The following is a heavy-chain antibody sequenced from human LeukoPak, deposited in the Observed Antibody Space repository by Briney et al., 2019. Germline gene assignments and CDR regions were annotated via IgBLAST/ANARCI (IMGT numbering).Heavy chain of an antibody. Sequence: PGGSLRLSCATSGLTFINAWMSWVRQAPGKGLEWVGRIKSKTDGGTTDYAAPVKGRFTISRDDSKNTLYLQMNSLKTEDTAVYYCTTDLDFGVVIIKYFSITNDYWGQGTLVTVSS. J-gene: IGHJ4*02. CDR1: GLTFINAW. V-gene: IGHV3-15*01. CDR3: TTDLDFGVVIIKYFSITNDY. CDR2: IKSKTDGGTT. D-gene: IGHD3-3*01.